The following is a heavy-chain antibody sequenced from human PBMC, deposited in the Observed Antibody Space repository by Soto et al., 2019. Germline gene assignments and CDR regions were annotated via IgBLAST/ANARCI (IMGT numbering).Heavy chain of an antibody. J-gene: IGHJ5*02. CDR3: ARPSSGWENWFDP. D-gene: IGHD6-19*01. Sequence: GGSLRLSCAASGSTFSSYWMSWVRQAPGKGLEWVANIKQDGSEKYYVDSVKGRFTISRDNAKNSLYLQMNSLRAEDTAVYYCARPSSGWENWFDPWGQGTLVTVSS. V-gene: IGHV3-7*01. CDR1: GSTFSSYW. CDR2: IKQDGSEK.